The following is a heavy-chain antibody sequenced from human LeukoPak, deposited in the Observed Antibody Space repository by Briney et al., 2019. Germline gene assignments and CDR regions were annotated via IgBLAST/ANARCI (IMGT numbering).Heavy chain of an antibody. CDR1: GFTFSDYW. CDR2: INGDGTYT. CDR3: TRDANWAVNDY. Sequence: GGSLRLSCTTSGFTFSDYWMHWVRHIPGKGLLWVTRINGDGTYTNYAGSVRGRFTISRDNAKNTVYLQMNSLRVDDTAVYYCTRDANWAVNDYWGQGTLVTVSS. J-gene: IGHJ4*02. V-gene: IGHV3-74*01. D-gene: IGHD3-16*01.